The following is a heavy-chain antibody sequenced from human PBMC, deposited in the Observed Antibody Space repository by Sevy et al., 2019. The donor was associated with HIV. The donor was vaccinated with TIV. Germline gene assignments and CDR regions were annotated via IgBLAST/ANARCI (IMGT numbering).Heavy chain of an antibody. Sequence: GGSLRLSCEASGFTFRSYAMSWVRQAPGKGLEWVSGVIGSGDKTYYADSVKGRFTVARDNSKNTLYVQMNSLRAEDTSVYYCAKGVSWLVLGGYFDYWGLGTPVTVSS. CDR3: AKGVSWLVLGGYFDY. J-gene: IGHJ4*02. D-gene: IGHD6-19*01. CDR2: VIGSGDKT. CDR1: GFTFRSYA. V-gene: IGHV3-23*01.